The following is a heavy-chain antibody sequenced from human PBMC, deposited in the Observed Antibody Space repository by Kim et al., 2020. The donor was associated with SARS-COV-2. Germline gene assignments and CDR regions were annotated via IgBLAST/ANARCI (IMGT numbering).Heavy chain of an antibody. CDR2: T. CDR3: ARQTENWFDP. Sequence: TRYGPSFQGQVTISADKSISTACLQWSSLKASDTAMYYCARQTENWFDPWGQGTLVTVSS. J-gene: IGHJ5*02. V-gene: IGHV5-51*01.